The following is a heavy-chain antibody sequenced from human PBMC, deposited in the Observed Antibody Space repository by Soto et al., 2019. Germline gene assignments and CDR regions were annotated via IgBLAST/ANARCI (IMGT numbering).Heavy chain of an antibody. V-gene: IGHV1-69*02. CDR1: GDTFTFYS. D-gene: IGHD3-10*01. CDR2: INPILSMS. J-gene: IGHJ4*02. CDR3: ASTHGSGHRAFDH. Sequence: QVQLVQSGAEVKKPGSSVRVSCKASGDTFTFYSINWLRQAPGLGLEWMGRINPILSMSNYAQRFQGTVTMTADKSTSTAYMELSSVRSDATANYSGASTHGSGHRAFDHGGQGALDTVSS.